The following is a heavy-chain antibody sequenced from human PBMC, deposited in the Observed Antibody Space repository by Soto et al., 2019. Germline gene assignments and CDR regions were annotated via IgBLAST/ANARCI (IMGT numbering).Heavy chain of an antibody. D-gene: IGHD5-18*01. V-gene: IGHV4-34*01. CDR1: GGSFRDTY. CDR3: ARGRRGYSYGYGHYYYYGMDV. CDR2: INHNTTT. J-gene: IGHJ6*02. Sequence: SETLSLTCAVYGGSFRDTYWNWFRQPPGKGLEWIGEINHNTTTIYNPSLTSRVTISVDSSKNHFSLKLTSVTAADTAVYYCARGRRGYSYGYGHYYYYGMDVWGQGTTVT.